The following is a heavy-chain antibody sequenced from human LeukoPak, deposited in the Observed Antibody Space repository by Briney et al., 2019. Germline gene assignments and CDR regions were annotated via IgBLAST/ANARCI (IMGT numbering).Heavy chain of an antibody. CDR3: AKDPRAGYCSSTSCYAQNYYYYGMDV. CDR2: ISGSGGST. V-gene: IGHV3-23*01. D-gene: IGHD2-2*01. J-gene: IGHJ6*02. Sequence: PGGSLRLSCAASGFTFSSYAMSWVRQAPGKGLEWVSAISGSGGSTYYADSVKGRFTISRDNSKNTLYLQMNSLRAEDTAVYYCAKDPRAGYCSSTSCYAQNYYYYGMDVWGQGTTVTVSS. CDR1: GFTFSSYA.